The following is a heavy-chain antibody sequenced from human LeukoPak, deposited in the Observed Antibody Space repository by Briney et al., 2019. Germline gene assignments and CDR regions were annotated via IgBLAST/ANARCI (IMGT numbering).Heavy chain of an antibody. J-gene: IGHJ4*02. CDR2: ISAYNGNT. Sequence: ASVKVSCKASGYTFTSYGISWVRQAPGEGVEGMGWISAYNGNTNYAQKLQGRVTMTTDTSTSTAYMELRSLRSDDTAVYYCASAYDSSGYYYYWGQGTLVTVSS. V-gene: IGHV1-18*01. D-gene: IGHD3-22*01. CDR3: ASAYDSSGYYYY. CDR1: GYTFTSYG.